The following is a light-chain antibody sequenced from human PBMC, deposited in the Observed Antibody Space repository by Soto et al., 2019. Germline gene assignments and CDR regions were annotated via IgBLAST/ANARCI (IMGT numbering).Light chain of an antibody. J-gene: IGLJ1*01. V-gene: IGLV2-8*01. CDR2: EVN. Sequence: QSALTQPPSASGSPGQSVTICCTGTSSDVGGYNYVSWYQQYPGKAPKLMIYEVNKRPSGVPDRFSGSKSGNTASLTVSGLRAEDEADYDCSSYGGRYNYVFGTGTKLTVL. CDR3: SSYGGRYNYV. CDR1: SSDVGGYNY.